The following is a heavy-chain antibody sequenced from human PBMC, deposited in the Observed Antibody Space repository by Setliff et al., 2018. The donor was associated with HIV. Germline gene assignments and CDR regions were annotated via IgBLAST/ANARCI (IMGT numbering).Heavy chain of an antibody. CDR2: INPNSGDT. D-gene: IGHD3-22*01. CDR3: ARHAGYYDSSGYYYDAFDL. V-gene: IGHV1-2*02. CDR1: GGTFSGHA. Sequence: GASVKVSCKAAGGTFSGHAINWVRQAPGQGLEWMGWINPNSGDTKYSQHFEGRVTMTRDPSISTAYMELSSLRSEDTAVYYCARHAGYYDSSGYYYDAFDLWGQGTMVTVSS. J-gene: IGHJ3*01.